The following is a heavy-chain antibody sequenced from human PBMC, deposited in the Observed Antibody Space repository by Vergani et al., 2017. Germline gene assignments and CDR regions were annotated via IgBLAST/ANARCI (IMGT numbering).Heavy chain of an antibody. D-gene: IGHD3-3*01. Sequence: QVQLQESGPGLVKPSQTLSLTCTVSGGSISSGSYYWSWIRQPAGKGLEWIGRIYTSGSTNYNPSLKSRVTISVDTFKNQFSLKLSSVTAADTAVYYCARERFLETLYYYYMDVWGKGTTVTVSS. CDR1: GGSISSGSYY. V-gene: IGHV4-61*02. J-gene: IGHJ6*03. CDR2: IYTSGST. CDR3: ARERFLETLYYYYMDV.